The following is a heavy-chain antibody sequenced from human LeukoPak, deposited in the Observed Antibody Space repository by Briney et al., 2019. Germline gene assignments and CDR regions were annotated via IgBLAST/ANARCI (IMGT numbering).Heavy chain of an antibody. CDR3: ARDWGWTTFDS. Sequence: GGSLRLSCAASGFTFSSRWMTWVRQAPGKGLEFVANLNQDGNVWNYVDSVRGRFTISRDNAKNSVHLQLNSLRVEDTAVYYCARDWGWTTFDSWGQGTLVAVSS. CDR1: GFTFSSRW. J-gene: IGHJ4*02. D-gene: IGHD3-16*01. V-gene: IGHV3-7*01. CDR2: LNQDGNVW.